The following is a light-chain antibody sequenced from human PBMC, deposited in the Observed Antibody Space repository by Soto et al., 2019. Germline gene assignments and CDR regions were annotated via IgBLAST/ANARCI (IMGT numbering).Light chain of an antibody. CDR1: QSVSSY. CDR2: DAS. J-gene: IGKJ1*01. Sequence: EIVLTQSPATLSLSPGERATLSCRASQSVSSYLAWYQQKPGQAPRLLIYDASNRATGIPARFSGSGSGTDFPLTISSLEPEDFAVYYSQQRSNWPPWTFGQGTKVEIK. CDR3: QQRSNWPPWT. V-gene: IGKV3-11*01.